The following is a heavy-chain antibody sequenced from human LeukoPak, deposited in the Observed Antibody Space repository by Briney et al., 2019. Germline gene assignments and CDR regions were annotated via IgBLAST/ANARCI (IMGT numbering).Heavy chain of an antibody. Sequence: SETLSLTCTVSGCSSTHNVWNWVRQPPGEGLEWIGYIYYSGSTNYNPSLKSRVTISVDTSKNQFSLKLSSVMAADYAVVYCVRIVRCCSSTSCSFFDYWGQGTLVTVSS. J-gene: IGHJ4*02. V-gene: IGHV4-59*01. D-gene: IGHD2-2*01. CDR3: VRIVRCCSSTSCSFFDY. CDR1: GCSSTHNV. CDR2: IYYSGST.